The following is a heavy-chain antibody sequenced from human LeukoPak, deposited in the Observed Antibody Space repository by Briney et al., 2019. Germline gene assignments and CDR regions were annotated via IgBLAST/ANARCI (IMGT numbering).Heavy chain of an antibody. D-gene: IGHD3-16*01. J-gene: IGHJ4*02. CDR1: GFTFNSYW. CDR3: SKDTPFGGY. CDR2: IKQDGSES. Sequence: GGSLRLSCAASGFTFNSYWMSWVRQAPGKGLEWVANIKQDGSESNYVDSVKGRITVSRDNAKNSLHLQMKSLSVEDTAVYYSSKDTPFGGYWGQGTLVTVSS. V-gene: IGHV3-7*03.